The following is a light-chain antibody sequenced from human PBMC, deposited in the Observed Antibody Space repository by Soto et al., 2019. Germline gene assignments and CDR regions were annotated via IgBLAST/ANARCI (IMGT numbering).Light chain of an antibody. CDR2: AAS. J-gene: IGKJ1*01. CDR1: QGISNY. CDR3: QKYNSAPRM. Sequence: DLQMTQSPSSLSASIGDRVTITCRASQGISNYLAWFQKKPGKAPELLIYAASTLHSGVPSRFSGGGSGTEFTLTISSLQPEDVAVYYCQKYNSAPRMFGQGTKVEIK. V-gene: IGKV1-27*01.